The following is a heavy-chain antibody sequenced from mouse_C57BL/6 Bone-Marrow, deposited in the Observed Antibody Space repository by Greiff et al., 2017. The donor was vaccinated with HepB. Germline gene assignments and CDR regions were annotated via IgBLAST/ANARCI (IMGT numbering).Heavy chain of an antibody. CDR1: GYTFTSYW. V-gene: IGHV1-72*01. CDR2: IDPNSGGT. J-gene: IGHJ3*01. Sequence: QVQLQQPGAELVKPGASVKLSCKASGYTFTSYWMHWVKQRPGRGLEWIGRIDPNSGGTKYNEKFKSKATLTVDKPSSTAYMPLSSLTSEDSAVYYCASPLFSTVVNPPYWGQGTLVTVSA. D-gene: IGHD1-1*01. CDR3: ASPLFSTVVNPPY.